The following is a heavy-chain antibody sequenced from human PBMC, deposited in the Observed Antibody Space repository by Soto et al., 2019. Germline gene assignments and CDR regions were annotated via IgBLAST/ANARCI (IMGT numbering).Heavy chain of an antibody. V-gene: IGHV4-31*03. CDR2: IYYSGST. Sequence: SLTGTVSGGSISRGGYYWSWIRQHPGKGLEWIGYIYYSGSTYYNPSLKSRVTISVDTSKNQFSLKLSSVTAADTAVYYCARASAATILDYWGQGTLVTVSS. CDR1: GGSISRGGYY. J-gene: IGHJ4*02. CDR3: ARASAATILDY. D-gene: IGHD1-1*01.